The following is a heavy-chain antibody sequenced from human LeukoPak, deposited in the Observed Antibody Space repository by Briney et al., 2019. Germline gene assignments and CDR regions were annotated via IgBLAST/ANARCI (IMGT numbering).Heavy chain of an antibody. CDR3: ARSDGYGLVGI. Sequence: SETLSLTCTVSGGSISSSGYYWGWIRQPPGKGLEWIGSIYYSGSTFYNPSLKSRVTISVDTSKNQFSLRLTSVTAADTAVYYCARSDGYGLVGIWGQGTMVTVSS. CDR1: GGSISSSGYY. CDR2: IYYSGST. V-gene: IGHV4-39*07. J-gene: IGHJ3*02. D-gene: IGHD3-10*01.